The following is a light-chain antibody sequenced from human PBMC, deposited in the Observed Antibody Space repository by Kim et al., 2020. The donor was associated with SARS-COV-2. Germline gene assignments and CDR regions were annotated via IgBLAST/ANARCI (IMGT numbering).Light chain of an antibody. Sequence: GEGATLSSTGRHSKGISLGWYRQKRGQAPRLLIYDAAIRATDIPDRFSGSGSGTDFTLTIGSIDPEDFGVYSCQQHSKWPPATTFGGGTKVDIK. CDR1: HSKGIS. J-gene: IGKJ4*01. CDR2: DAA. V-gene: IGKV3-11*01. CDR3: QQHSKWPPATT.